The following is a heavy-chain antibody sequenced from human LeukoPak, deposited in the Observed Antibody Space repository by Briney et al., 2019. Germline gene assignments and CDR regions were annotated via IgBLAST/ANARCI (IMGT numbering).Heavy chain of an antibody. CDR1: GGSISSGHYY. CDR3: ARVEYSSSWYYSDY. Sequence: SQTLCLTCTVSGGSISSGHYYWSWIRQPPGKGLEWIGYIYYSGSTYYNPSLKSRVTISVDTSKNQFSLKLSSVTAADTAVYYCARVEYSSSWYYSDYWGQGTLVTVSS. D-gene: IGHD6-13*01. J-gene: IGHJ4*02. V-gene: IGHV4-30-4*01. CDR2: IYYSGST.